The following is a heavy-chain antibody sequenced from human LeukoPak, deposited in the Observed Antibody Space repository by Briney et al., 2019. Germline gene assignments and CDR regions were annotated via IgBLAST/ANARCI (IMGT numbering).Heavy chain of an antibody. J-gene: IGHJ4*02. Sequence: GGSLRLSCAASGFIFPNYVMSWVRQAPGKGLEWVSAISGSGGNTYYADSVKGRFTISRDNSKNTLYLQMNSARVEDTAVYYCARDSEGRYYGSGKYYTFDYWGQGILVTVSS. V-gene: IGHV3-23*01. CDR3: ARDSEGRYYGSGKYYTFDY. CDR1: GFIFPNYV. D-gene: IGHD3-10*01. CDR2: ISGSGGNT.